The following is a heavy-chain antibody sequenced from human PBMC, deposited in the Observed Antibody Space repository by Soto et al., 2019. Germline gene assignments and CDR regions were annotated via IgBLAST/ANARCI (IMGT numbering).Heavy chain of an antibody. CDR2: IYSGGST. Sequence: GGSLRLSCAASGFTVSSNYMSWVRQAPGKGLEWVSVIYSGGSTYYADSVKGRFTISRDNSKNTLYLQMNGLRAEDTAVYYCARVLSGIAAAGTNWFDPWGQGTLVTVSS. CDR3: ARVLSGIAAAGTNWFDP. V-gene: IGHV3-53*01. J-gene: IGHJ5*02. CDR1: GFTVSSNY. D-gene: IGHD6-13*01.